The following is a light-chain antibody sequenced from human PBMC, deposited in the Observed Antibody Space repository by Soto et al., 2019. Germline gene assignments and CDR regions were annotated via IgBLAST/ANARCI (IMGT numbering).Light chain of an antibody. V-gene: IGKV1-39*01. Sequence: DIPMTQSPSSLSASVGDRVTITCRASQSISSYLNWYQQKPGKAPKLLIYAASSLQSGVPSRFSGSGSVTDFTLTIISLQPEDFATYYCQQSYSTLMYTFGQGTKLEIK. CDR1: QSISSY. J-gene: IGKJ2*01. CDR2: AAS. CDR3: QQSYSTLMYT.